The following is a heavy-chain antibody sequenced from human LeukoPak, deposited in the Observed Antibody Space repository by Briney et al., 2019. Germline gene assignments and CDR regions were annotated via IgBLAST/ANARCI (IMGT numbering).Heavy chain of an antibody. V-gene: IGHV3-30*04. Sequence: GGSLRLSCAASGFTFSSYAMHWVRQAPGKGLEWVAVISYDGSNKYYADSVKGRFTISRDNSKNTLYLQMNRLRAEDTAVYYCAKGAAAAYYFDYWGQGTLVTVSS. CDR3: AKGAAAAYYFDY. CDR1: GFTFSSYA. D-gene: IGHD6-13*01. J-gene: IGHJ4*02. CDR2: ISYDGSNK.